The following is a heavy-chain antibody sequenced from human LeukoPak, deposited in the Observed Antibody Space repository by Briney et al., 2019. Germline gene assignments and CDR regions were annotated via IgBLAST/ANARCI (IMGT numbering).Heavy chain of an antibody. CDR1: GFTVGSSY. CDR2: IYSGGST. D-gene: IGHD1-26*01. J-gene: IGHJ4*02. CDR3: ARLSGGYYEADY. V-gene: IGHV3-53*01. Sequence: GGSLRLSCAASGFTVGSSYMGWVRQAPGKGLEWVSVIYSGGSTYYADSMKGRFTLSRDNSKNTLYLQMNSLRAEDTAVYYCARLSGGYYEADYWGQGTLVTVSS.